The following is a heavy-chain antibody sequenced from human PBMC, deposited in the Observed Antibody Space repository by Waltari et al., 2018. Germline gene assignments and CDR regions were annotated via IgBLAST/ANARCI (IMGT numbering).Heavy chain of an antibody. CDR2: IIPIFGTA. D-gene: IGHD5-12*01. J-gene: IGHJ3*02. CDR1: GRTFSSYA. CDR3: ARDRRDGYNDAFDI. V-gene: IGHV1-69*05. Sequence: QVQLVQSGAEVKKPGSSVQVSCKASGRTFSSYAISWVRQAPGQGLEWMGGIIPIFGTANYAQKFQGRVTITTDESTSTAYMELSSLRSEDTAVYYCARDRRDGYNDAFDIWGQGTMVTVSS.